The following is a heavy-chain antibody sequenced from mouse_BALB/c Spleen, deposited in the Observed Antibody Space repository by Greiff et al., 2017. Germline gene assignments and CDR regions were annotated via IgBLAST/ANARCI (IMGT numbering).Heavy chain of an antibody. CDR1: GDSITSGY. CDR2: ISYSGST. Sequence: EVQVVESGPSLVKPSQTLSLTCSVTGDSITSGYWNWIRKFPGNKLEYMGYISYSGSTYYNPSLKSRISITRDTSKNQYYLQLNSVTTEDTATYYCARLIYYDYDNDYAMDYWGQGTSVTVSS. V-gene: IGHV3-8*02. J-gene: IGHJ4*01. D-gene: IGHD2-4*01. CDR3: ARLIYYDYDNDYAMDY.